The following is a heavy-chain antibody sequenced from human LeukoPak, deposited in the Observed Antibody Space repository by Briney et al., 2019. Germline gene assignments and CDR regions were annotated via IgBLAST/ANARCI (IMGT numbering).Heavy chain of an antibody. CDR3: ARDTLSFTLYSSGWY. CDR1: GFTFSSYA. D-gene: IGHD6-19*01. J-gene: IGHJ4*02. Sequence: QPGGSLRLSCAASGFTFSSYAMHWVRQAPGKGLEWVAVISYDGSNKYYADSVKGRFTISRDNSKNTLYLQMNSLRAEDTAVYYCARDTLSFTLYSSGWYWGQGTLVTVSS. CDR2: ISYDGSNK. V-gene: IGHV3-30-3*01.